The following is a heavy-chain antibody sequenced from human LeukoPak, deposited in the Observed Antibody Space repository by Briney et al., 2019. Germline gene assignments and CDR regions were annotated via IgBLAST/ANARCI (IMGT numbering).Heavy chain of an antibody. V-gene: IGHV1-2*02. CDR2: INPNSGGT. D-gene: IGHD5-12*01. CDR3: TRDRGYDYFFDY. Sequence: EASVKVSCKASGYTFTGYYMHWVRQAPGQGLEWMGWINPNSGGTNYAQKFQGRVTMTRDTSISTAYMELSRLRSDDTAVYYCTRDRGYDYFFDYWGQGTLVTVSS. CDR1: GYTFTGYY. J-gene: IGHJ4*02.